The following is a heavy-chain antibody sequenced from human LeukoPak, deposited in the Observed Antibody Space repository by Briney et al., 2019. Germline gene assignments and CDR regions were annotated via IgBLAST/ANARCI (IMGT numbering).Heavy chain of an antibody. J-gene: IGHJ3*02. V-gene: IGHV4-4*07. CDR2: IYTSGST. CDR3: ARESSSWAPDAFDI. D-gene: IGHD6-13*01. CDR1: GGSISSYY. Sequence: PSETLSLTCTVSGGSISSYYWSWIRPPAGKGLEWIGRIYTSGSTNYNPSLKSRVTMSVDTSKNQFSLKLSSVTAADTAVYYCARESSSWAPDAFDIWGQGTMVTVSS.